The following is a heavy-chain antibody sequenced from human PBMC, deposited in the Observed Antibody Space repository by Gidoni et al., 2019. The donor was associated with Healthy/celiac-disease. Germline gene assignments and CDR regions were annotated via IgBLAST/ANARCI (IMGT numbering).Heavy chain of an antibody. CDR3: ASFERAAAGQNNFDY. D-gene: IGHD6-13*01. CDR2: ISAYNGNT. J-gene: IGHJ4*02. V-gene: IGHV1-18*01. Sequence: WMGWISAYNGNTNYAQKLQGRVTMTTDTSTSTAYMELRSLRSDDTAVYYCASFERAAAGQNNFDYWGQGTLVTVSS.